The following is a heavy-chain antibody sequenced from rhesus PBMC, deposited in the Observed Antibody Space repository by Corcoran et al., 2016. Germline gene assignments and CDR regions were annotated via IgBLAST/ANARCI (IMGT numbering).Heavy chain of an antibody. J-gene: IGHJ3*01. Sequence: QLQLQESGPGLVKPSETLSLTCAVSGGSIYGYYWSWIRQPPGQGLEWIGNIDVNSAGTNCNPSRKSRVSISKDTSKNQFSLKLRSVSAADTAVYYCVRRGNFDAFDFWGQGLRVTVSS. V-gene: IGHV4-81*01. CDR3: VRRGNFDAFDF. CDR2: IDVNSAGT. CDR1: GGSIYGYY.